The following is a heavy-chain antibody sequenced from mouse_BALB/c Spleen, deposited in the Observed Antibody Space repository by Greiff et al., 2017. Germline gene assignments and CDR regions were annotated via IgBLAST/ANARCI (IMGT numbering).Heavy chain of an antibody. V-gene: IGHV1-80*01. D-gene: IGHD6-5*01. CDR2: IYPGDGDT. J-gene: IGHJ4*01. CDR1: GYAFSSYW. CDR3: ARTLSFYAMDY. Sequence: QVQLQQSGAELVRPGSSVKISCKASGYAFSSYWMNWVKQRPGQGLEWIGQIYPGDGDTNYNGKFKGKATLTADKSSSTAYMQLSSLTSEDSAVYFCARTLSFYAMDYWGQGTSVTVSS.